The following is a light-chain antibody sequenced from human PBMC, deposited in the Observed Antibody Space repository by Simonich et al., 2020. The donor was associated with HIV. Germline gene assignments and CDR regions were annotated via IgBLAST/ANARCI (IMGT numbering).Light chain of an antibody. CDR3: AAWDDSLNGPV. CDR2: SNN. Sequence: QSVLTQPPSASGTPGQRVTISCSGSSSNIGSNTVNWYQQLPGTAPKLLIYSNNQPPSGFPDRFSGSKSGTSASLAISGLQSEDEADYYCAAWDDSLNGPVFGGGTKMTVL. CDR1: SSNIGSNT. V-gene: IGLV1-44*01. J-gene: IGLJ3*02.